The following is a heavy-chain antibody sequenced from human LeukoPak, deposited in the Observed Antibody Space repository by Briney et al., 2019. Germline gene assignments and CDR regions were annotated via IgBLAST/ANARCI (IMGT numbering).Heavy chain of an antibody. Sequence: SETLSLTCTVSGGSISSSSYYWGWIRQPPGKGLEWIGSIYYSGSTYYNPSLKSRVTIPVDTSKNQFSLKLSSVTAADTAVYYCARADYGILDYWGQGTLVTVSS. CDR1: GGSISSSSYY. J-gene: IGHJ4*02. CDR3: ARADYGILDY. CDR2: IYYSGST. V-gene: IGHV4-39*07. D-gene: IGHD4/OR15-4a*01.